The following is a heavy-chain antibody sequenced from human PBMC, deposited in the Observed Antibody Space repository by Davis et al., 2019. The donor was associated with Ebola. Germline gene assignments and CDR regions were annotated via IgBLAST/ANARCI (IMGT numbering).Heavy chain of an antibody. Sequence: SETLSLTCTVSGGSISNRNYYWGWIRQPPGKGLEWIGSLSYSGNTYYNPSLKSRVTTSVDTSKNQFSLRLSSVTAADTAVYYCARHRYSYGDNWFDPWGQGTLVTVSS. CDR3: ARHRYSYGDNWFDP. CDR2: LSYSGNT. J-gene: IGHJ5*02. V-gene: IGHV4-39*01. D-gene: IGHD5-18*01. CDR1: GGSISNRNYY.